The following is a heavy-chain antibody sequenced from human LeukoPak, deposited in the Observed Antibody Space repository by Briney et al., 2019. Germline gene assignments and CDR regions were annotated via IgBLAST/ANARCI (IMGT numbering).Heavy chain of an antibody. J-gene: IGHJ4*02. CDR2: IYNGDNT. D-gene: IGHD6-19*01. CDR1: GFTVRSIH. V-gene: IGHV3-66*01. CDR3: VGASQWLAFDY. Sequence: GGSLRLSCAVSGFTVRSIHMAWVRQAPGKGLEWVSVIYNGDNTNYADSVRGRFTISRDNSKNTLYLQMNSLRAEDTAVYYCVGASQWLAFDYWGQGTLVTVSS.